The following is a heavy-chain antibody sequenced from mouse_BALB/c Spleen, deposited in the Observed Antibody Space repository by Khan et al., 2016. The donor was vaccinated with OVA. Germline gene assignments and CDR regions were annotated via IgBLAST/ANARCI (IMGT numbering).Heavy chain of an antibody. Sequence: EVKLLESGPGLVKPSQSLSLTCTVTGYSITSGYAWNWIRQFPGNKLEWMGYISYSGVTSYTPSLKSRISITRDTSKNQFFLQLNSVTTEDTATYSCARGNYYGYYFDYWGQGTTLTVSS. V-gene: IGHV3-2*02. D-gene: IGHD1-1*01. CDR1: GYSITSGYA. CDR2: ISYSGVT. CDR3: ARGNYYGYYFDY. J-gene: IGHJ2*01.